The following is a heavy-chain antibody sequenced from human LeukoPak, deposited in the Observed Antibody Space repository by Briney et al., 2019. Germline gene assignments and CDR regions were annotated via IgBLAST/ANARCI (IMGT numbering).Heavy chain of an antibody. Sequence: SETLSLTCTVSGGSISSGSYYWSWIRQPAGKGLEWIGRIYTSGSTNYNPSLKSRVTISVDTSKNQFSLKLSSVIAADTAVYYCARDGGLEGFDPWGQGTLVTVSS. D-gene: IGHD3-16*01. CDR3: ARDGGLEGFDP. CDR1: GGSISSGSYY. J-gene: IGHJ5*02. CDR2: IYTSGST. V-gene: IGHV4-61*02.